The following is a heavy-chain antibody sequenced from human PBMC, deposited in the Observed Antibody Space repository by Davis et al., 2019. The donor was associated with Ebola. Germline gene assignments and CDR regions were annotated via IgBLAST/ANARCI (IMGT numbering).Heavy chain of an antibody. Sequence: ASVKVSCKASGYTFTQYAMHWVRQAPGQSLEWMGWINPGSGNTKYSHKFQGRVTIYRDTSARTVYMELSGLRSEDTAVYYCAKDDAEGYCSSSSCYFDSWGQGTLVTVST. CDR1: GYTFTQYA. J-gene: IGHJ4*02. CDR3: AKDDAEGYCSSSSCYFDS. D-gene: IGHD2-2*01. CDR2: INPGSGNT. V-gene: IGHV1-3*01.